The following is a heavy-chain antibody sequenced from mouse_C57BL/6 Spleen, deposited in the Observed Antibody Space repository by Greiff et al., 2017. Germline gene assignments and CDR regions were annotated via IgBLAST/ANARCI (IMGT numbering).Heavy chain of an antibody. D-gene: IGHD2-13*01. V-gene: IGHV1-53*01. CDR2: INPSNGGT. CDR1: GYTFTSYW. Sequence: VQLQQPGTELVKPGASVKLSCKASGYTFTSYWMHWVKQRPGQGLEWIGNINPSNGGTNYNEKFKSKATLTVDKSSSTAYMQLSSLTSEDSAVYCCARRGIYYGDYYAMDYWGQGASVTVSS. J-gene: IGHJ4*01. CDR3: ARRGIYYGDYYAMDY.